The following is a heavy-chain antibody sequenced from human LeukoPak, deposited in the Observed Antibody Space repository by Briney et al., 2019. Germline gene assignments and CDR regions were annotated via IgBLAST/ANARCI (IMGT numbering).Heavy chain of an antibody. CDR1: GYSISSGYY. D-gene: IGHD1-26*01. V-gene: IGHV4-38-2*02. CDR2: IYTSGST. Sequence: SETLSLTCAVSGYSISSGYYWGWIRQPPGKGLEWIGRIYTSGSTNYNPSLKSRVTISVDTSKNQCSLKLSSVTAADTAVYYCAREGGSSIYYYYMDVWGKGTTVTVSS. J-gene: IGHJ6*03. CDR3: AREGGSSIYYYYMDV.